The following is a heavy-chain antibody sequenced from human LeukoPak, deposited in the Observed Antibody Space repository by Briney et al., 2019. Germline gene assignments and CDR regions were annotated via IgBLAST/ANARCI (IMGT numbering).Heavy chain of an antibody. V-gene: IGHV3-30*03. CDR1: GFIFRNRG. CDR3: ASEREALDY. D-gene: IGHD5-24*01. J-gene: IGHJ4*02. Sequence: PGWSLRLSCASAGFIFRNRGMSGVRQAPGKGLELVAVISNDGRKKYYADSVKGLFTISRDNSKNALYLQMNRLRAENTVVYYCASEREALDYWGQGTLVTVSS. CDR2: ISNDGRKK.